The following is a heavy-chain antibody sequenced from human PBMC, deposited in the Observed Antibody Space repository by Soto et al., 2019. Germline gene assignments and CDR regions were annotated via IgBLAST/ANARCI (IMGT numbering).Heavy chain of an antibody. Sequence: QVQLVQSGAEVKKPGASVRVSCKASGYSFTDYHIHWVRQAPGQGLEWLGRINPKSGGTSTAQKFKGWDNMTTDRSISTVYMELTRLRSDDTAVYFCARGHSTDCSNGVCSFFYNHEMDVWGQGTTVTVSS. J-gene: IGHJ6*02. D-gene: IGHD2-8*01. CDR3: ARGHSTDCSNGVCSFFYNHEMDV. V-gene: IGHV1-2*04. CDR2: INPKSGGT. CDR1: GYSFTDYH.